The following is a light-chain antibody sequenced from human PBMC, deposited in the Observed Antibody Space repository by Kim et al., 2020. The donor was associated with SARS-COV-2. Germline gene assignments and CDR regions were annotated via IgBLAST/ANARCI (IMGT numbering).Light chain of an antibody. Sequence: PGERVTLSCRASQSVSSSYLTWYQQKPGQAPRLLIYGASTRATSIPARFSGSGSGTDFTLTISSLQPEDFAVYYCQQDYNFTFGPGTKVDIK. V-gene: IGKV3D-7*01. CDR3: QQDYNFT. CDR1: QSVSSSY. CDR2: GAS. J-gene: IGKJ3*01.